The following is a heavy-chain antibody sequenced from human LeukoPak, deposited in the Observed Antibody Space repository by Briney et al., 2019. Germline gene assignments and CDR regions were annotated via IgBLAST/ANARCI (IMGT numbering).Heavy chain of an antibody. D-gene: IGHD3-22*01. CDR1: GFTFSSYA. V-gene: IGHV3-23*01. J-gene: IGHJ4*02. Sequence: GGSLRLSCAASGFTFSSYAMSWVRQAPEKGLEWVSAISGGGGSTYYADSVKGRFTISRDDSKNTLYLQMNSLRAEDTAVYYCAKERITMIVVVITREHYDYWGQGTLVTVSS. CDR2: ISGGGGST. CDR3: AKERITMIVVVITREHYDY.